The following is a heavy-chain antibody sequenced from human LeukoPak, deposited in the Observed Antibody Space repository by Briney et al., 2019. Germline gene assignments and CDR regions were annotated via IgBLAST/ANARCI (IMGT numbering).Heavy chain of an antibody. CDR1: GGSISSYY. CDR2: IYYSGST. Sequence: SQTLSLTCTVSGGSISSYYWSWIRQPPGKGLEWIGSIYYSGSTNYNPSLKSRVTISIDTSKNQFSLKLSSVTAADTAVYYCARGYSSSWYDSWGQGTLVTDCS. CDR3: ARGYSSSWYDS. V-gene: IGHV4-59*01. J-gene: IGHJ5*01. D-gene: IGHD6-13*01.